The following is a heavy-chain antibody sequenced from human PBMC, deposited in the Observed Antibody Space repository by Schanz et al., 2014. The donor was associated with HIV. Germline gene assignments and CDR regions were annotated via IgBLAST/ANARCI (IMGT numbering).Heavy chain of an antibody. CDR2: IYYSGST. CDR1: GGSISSSSYY. D-gene: IGHD2-21*01. V-gene: IGHV4-39*01. CDR3: ARHIREYRLRWFDP. Sequence: QLQLQESGPGLVKPSETLSLTCTVSGGSISSSSYYWGWIRQPPEKGLEWIGSIYYSGSTYYNPSLKSRVPISVDTPKTHFPLKLSSVTAADTAVYYCARHIREYRLRWFDPWGQGTLVTVSS. J-gene: IGHJ5*02.